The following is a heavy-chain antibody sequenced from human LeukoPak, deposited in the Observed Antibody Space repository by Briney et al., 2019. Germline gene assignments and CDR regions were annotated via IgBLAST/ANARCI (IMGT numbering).Heavy chain of an antibody. V-gene: IGHV3-11*06. CDR3: ARGDYYGSGSYYKFDY. CDR2: ISSSSSYT. Sequence: RPGGSLRLSCAVSGFTFSDYYMSWIRQAPGKGLEWVSYISSSSSYTNYADSVKGRFTISRDNAKNSLYLQMNSLRAEDTAVYYCARGDYYGSGSYYKFDYWGQGTLVTVSS. J-gene: IGHJ4*02. CDR1: GFTFSDYY. D-gene: IGHD3-10*01.